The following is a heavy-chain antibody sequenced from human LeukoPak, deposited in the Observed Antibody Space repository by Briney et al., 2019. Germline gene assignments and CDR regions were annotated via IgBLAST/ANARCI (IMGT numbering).Heavy chain of an antibody. Sequence: PGGSLRLSCAASGFTFSSYAMHWVRQAPGKGLEWVAVISYDGSNKYYADSVKGRFTISRDNSKNTLYLQMNSLRAEDTAVYYCARSTLDEGFYYYYYGMDVWGQGTTVTVSS. V-gene: IGHV3-30*01. CDR3: ARSTLDEGFYYYYYGMDV. CDR1: GFTFSSYA. CDR2: ISYDGSNK. J-gene: IGHJ6*02. D-gene: IGHD2/OR15-2a*01.